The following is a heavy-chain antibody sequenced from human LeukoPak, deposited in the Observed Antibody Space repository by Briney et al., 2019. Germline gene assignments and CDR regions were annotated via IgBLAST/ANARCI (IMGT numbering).Heavy chain of an antibody. CDR3: ARGRWFDP. J-gene: IGHJ5*02. CDR2: INHSGST. V-gene: IGHV4-34*01. Sequence: SETLSLTCAVYGGSFSGYYWSWIRQPPGKGLEWIGEINHSGSTNYNPSLKSRVAISVDTSKNQFSLKLSSVTAADTAVYYCARGRWFDPWGQGTLVTVSS. CDR1: GGSFSGYY.